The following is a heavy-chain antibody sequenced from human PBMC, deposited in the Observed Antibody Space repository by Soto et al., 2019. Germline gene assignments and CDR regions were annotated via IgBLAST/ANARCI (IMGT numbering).Heavy chain of an antibody. CDR3: ATSDFWSGYYMSAEYFQH. CDR2: FDPEYGET. V-gene: IGHV1-24*01. D-gene: IGHD3-3*01. J-gene: IGHJ1*01. Sequence: ASVKVSCKVSGYTLTELSMHWVRQAPGKGLEWMGGFDPEYGETIYAQKFQGRVTMTEDTSTDTAYMELSSLRSEDTAVYYCATSDFWSGYYMSAEYFQHWGQGTLVTVSS. CDR1: GYTLTELS.